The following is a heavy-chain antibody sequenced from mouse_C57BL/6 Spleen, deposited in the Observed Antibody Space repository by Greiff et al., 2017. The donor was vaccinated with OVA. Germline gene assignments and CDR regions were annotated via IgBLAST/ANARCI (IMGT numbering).Heavy chain of an antibody. V-gene: IGHV1-15*01. Sequence: VQRVEPGAELVRPGASVTLSCKASGYTFTDYEMHWVKQTPVHGLEWIGAIDPETGGTAYNQKFKGKAILTADKSSSTAYMELRSLTSEDSAVYYCTRCHGNYGYYAMDYWGQGASVTVST. CDR2: IDPETGGT. D-gene: IGHD2-1*01. CDR1: GYTFTDYE. CDR3: TRCHGNYGYYAMDY. J-gene: IGHJ4*01.